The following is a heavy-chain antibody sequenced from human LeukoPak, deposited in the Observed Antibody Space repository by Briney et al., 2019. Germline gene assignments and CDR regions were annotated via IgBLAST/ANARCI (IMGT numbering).Heavy chain of an antibody. J-gene: IGHJ4*02. V-gene: IGHV4-4*07. CDR3: ARTLYYYDSSGYYYEED. D-gene: IGHD3-22*01. CDR2: IYTSGST. CDR1: GGSISSYY. Sequence: SETLSLTCTVSGGSISSYYWSWIRQPAGKGLEWIGRIYTSGSTNYNPSLKSRVTMSVDTSKNQFSLKLSSVTAADTAVYYCARTLYYYDSSGYYYEEDWGQGTLVTVSS.